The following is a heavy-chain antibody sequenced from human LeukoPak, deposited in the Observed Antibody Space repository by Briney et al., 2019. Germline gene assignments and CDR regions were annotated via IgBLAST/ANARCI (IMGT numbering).Heavy chain of an antibody. CDR2: ISAYNGNT. D-gene: IGHD6-13*01. CDR1: GYTFTSYG. CDR3: ARDALGAAAGNEYFQH. Sequence: GASVKVSCKASGYTFTSYGISWVRQAPGRGLEWMGWISAYNGNTNYAQKLQGRVTMTTDTSTSTAYMELRSLRSDDTAVYYCARDALGAAAGNEYFQHWGQGTLVTVSS. J-gene: IGHJ1*01. V-gene: IGHV1-18*01.